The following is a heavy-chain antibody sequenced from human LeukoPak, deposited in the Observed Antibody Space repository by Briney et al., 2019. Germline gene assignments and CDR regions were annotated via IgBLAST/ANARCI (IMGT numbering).Heavy chain of an antibody. CDR2: INPYSGDT. Sequence: ASVKVSCKASGYTFTGYHIHWVRQAPGQGLEWMRRINPYSGDTTFAQKFQGRVTMTRDTSITTAYMDLSSLTPDDTAVYFCARDQGSLTRSWYTRYWGQGTQVTVSS. J-gene: IGHJ4*02. V-gene: IGHV1-2*06. CDR3: ARDQGSLTRSWYTRY. D-gene: IGHD6-13*01. CDR1: GYTFTGYH.